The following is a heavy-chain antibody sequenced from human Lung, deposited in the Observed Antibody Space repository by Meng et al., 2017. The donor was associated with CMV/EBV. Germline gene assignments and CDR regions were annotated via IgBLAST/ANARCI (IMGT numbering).Heavy chain of an antibody. J-gene: IGHJ3*02. CDR2: IIPTVGTA. V-gene: IGHV1-69*05. CDR3: ARARSNVYYYDSSGGRDAFDI. CDR1: VGTFSSYA. Sequence: SVKVSFKASVGTFSSYAINWVRQAPGQGLECMGGIIPTVGTANYAQKFQGRVTINTDESTNTVYMELSSLRFEDTAVYYCARARSNVYYYDSSGGRDAFDIWGQGXMVTVSS. D-gene: IGHD3-22*01.